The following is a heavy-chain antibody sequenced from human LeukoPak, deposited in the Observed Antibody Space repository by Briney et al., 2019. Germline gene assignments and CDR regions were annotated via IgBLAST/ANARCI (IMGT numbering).Heavy chain of an antibody. J-gene: IGHJ6*02. D-gene: IGHD5-18*01. Sequence: GGSLRLSCAVSGFTFGNYAMHWVRQAPGKGLEWISIISYDGSNKYYPKSVEGRFTISRDNSKNTLYLQMNSLRAEDTAVYYCAKDIPQSGYREDPYYYYYGMDVWGQGTTVTVSS. CDR2: ISYDGSNK. V-gene: IGHV3-30-3*01. CDR1: GFTFGNYA. CDR3: AKDIPQSGYREDPYYYYYGMDV.